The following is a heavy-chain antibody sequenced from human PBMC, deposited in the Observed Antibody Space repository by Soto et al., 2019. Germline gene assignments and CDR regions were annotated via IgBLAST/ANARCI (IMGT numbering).Heavy chain of an antibody. J-gene: IGHJ4*02. CDR1: GGTFSSYA. Sequence: QVQLVQSGAEVKKPGSSVKVSCKASGGTFSSYAISWVRQAPGQGLEWMGGIIPIFGTANYAQKFQGRVTITADESTSTAYMELSSLRSEDTAVYYCGRETGWGSSSWYYFDYWGQGTLVTVSS. CDR2: IIPIFGTA. CDR3: GRETGWGSSSWYYFDY. V-gene: IGHV1-69*01. D-gene: IGHD6-13*01.